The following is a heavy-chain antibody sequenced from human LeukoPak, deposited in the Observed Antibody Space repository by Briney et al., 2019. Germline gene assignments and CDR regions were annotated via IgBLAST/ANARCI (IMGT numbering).Heavy chain of an antibody. V-gene: IGHV4-59*08. CDR1: GGSMNSYY. Sequence: SETLSLTCSVSGGSMNSYYWSWLRQSPGKGLEWIGYIYYSGSTNYNPSLKSRVTISVDTSKNQFSLKLSSVTAADTAVYYCARHVWLQPFDYWGQGTLVTVSS. J-gene: IGHJ4*02. CDR2: IYYSGST. D-gene: IGHD3-9*01. CDR3: ARHVWLQPFDY.